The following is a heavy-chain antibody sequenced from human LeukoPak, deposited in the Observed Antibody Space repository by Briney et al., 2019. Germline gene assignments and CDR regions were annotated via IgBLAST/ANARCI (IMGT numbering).Heavy chain of an antibody. Sequence: ASVKVSCKASGYTFTGYYIHWVRQAPGQGLEWMGWISPNSGGTDYAQRFQGRVTMTRDTSISTAYMELSSLRSDDTAVYYCAIQPWGSGNNWYFDLWGRGTLVTVSS. V-gene: IGHV1-2*02. CDR1: GYTFTGYY. CDR3: AIQPWGSGNNWYFDL. CDR2: ISPNSGGT. J-gene: IGHJ2*01. D-gene: IGHD7-27*01.